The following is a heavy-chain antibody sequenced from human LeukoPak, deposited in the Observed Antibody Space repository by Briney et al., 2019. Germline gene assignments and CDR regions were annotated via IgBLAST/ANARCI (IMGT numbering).Heavy chain of an antibody. CDR1: GGSFSGYY. CDR2: INHSGST. CDR3: ARGRSGGRFDY. J-gene: IGHJ4*02. V-gene: IGHV4-34*01. D-gene: IGHD2-15*01. Sequence: SETLSLTCAVYGGSFSGYYWSWIRQPPGKGLERIGEINHSGSTNYNPSLKSRVTISVDTSKNQFSLKLSSVTAADTAVYYCARGRSGGRFDYWGQGTLVTVSS.